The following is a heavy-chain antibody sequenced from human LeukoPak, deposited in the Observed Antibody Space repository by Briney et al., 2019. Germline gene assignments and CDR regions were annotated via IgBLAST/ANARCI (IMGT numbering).Heavy chain of an antibody. CDR2: INPDSGGT. V-gene: IGHV1-2*02. CDR3: ARGSAGRPYYFDY. CDR1: GYTFTGYY. Sequence: GASVKASCKASGYTFTGYYMNWVRQAPGQGLEWMGWINPDSGGTHYAQKFQGRVTMTRDTSISTAYMELSRLRSDDTAVYYCARGSAGRPYYFDYWGQGTLVTVSS. J-gene: IGHJ4*02.